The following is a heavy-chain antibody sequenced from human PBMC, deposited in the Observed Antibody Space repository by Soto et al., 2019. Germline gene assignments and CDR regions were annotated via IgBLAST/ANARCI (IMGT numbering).Heavy chain of an antibody. CDR3: AKERSIAARPGSDY. Sequence: GGSLRLSCAASGVTVCSYAVSWVRQAPGKGLEWVSAISGSGGSTYYADSVKGRFTISRDNSKNTLYLQTNSLRAEDTAVYYCAKERSIAARPGSDYWGQGTLVTVSS. D-gene: IGHD6-6*01. CDR1: GVTVCSYA. CDR2: ISGSGGST. J-gene: IGHJ4*02. V-gene: IGHV3-23*01.